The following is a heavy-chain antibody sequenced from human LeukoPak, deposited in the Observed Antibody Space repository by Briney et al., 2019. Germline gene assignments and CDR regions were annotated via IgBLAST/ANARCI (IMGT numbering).Heavy chain of an antibody. CDR2: ISSSCSSI. J-gene: IGHJ2*01. V-gene: IGHV3-48*01. CDR1: GFTFSSYH. CDR3: AKKQDYGDNHCYFDL. D-gene: IGHD4-17*01. Sequence: PGGSLRLSCAATGFTFSSYHMHSVRQAPGKGLEWVSCISSSCSSIYYADAVKGRFTISRDNAENSLFPQMNNLSAEDTAVYYCAKKQDYGDNHCYFDLWGRGTLITVSS.